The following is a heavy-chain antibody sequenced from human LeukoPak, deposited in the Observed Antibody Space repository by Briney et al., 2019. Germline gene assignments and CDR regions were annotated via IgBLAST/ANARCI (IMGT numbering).Heavy chain of an antibody. CDR1: GGYFSGYY. V-gene: IGHV4-34*01. D-gene: IGHD6-13*01. J-gene: IGHJ5*02. CDR3: ARGAVSAVRIARAWFDP. CDR2: INHSGST. Sequence: PSETLSLTCAVYGGYFSGYYWSWIRQPPGEGREWIGEINHSGSTNYNPSLKSRVTISVDTSKNQFSLKLSSVTAADTAVYYCARGAVSAVRIARAWFDPWGQGTLVTVSS.